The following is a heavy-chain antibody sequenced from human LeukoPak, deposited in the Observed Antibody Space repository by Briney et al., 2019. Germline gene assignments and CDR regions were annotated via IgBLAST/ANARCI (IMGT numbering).Heavy chain of an antibody. D-gene: IGHD6-19*01. V-gene: IGHV4-59*08. CDR2: IYYSGST. CDR3: ARRERDSSGLNWFDP. J-gene: IGHJ5*02. Sequence: SETLSLTCTVSGGSISNHYWSWIRPPPGKGLEWIGYIYYSGSTQYNPSLKSQVTMLIDTSRNQFSLKLNSVTATDTAVYYCARRERDSSGLNWFDPWGQGTLVTVSS. CDR1: GGSISNHY.